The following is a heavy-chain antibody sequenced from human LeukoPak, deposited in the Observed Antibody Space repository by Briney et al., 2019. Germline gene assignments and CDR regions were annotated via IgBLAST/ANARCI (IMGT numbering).Heavy chain of an antibody. CDR3: ARAPCSGGSCYAPYYYGMDV. CDR1: GGSISSYY. Sequence: SETLSLTCTVSGGSISSYYWSWIRQPPGKGPEWIGYIYYSGSTNYNPSLKSRVTISVDTSKNQFSLKLSSVTAADTAVYYCARAPCSGGSCYAPYYYGMDVWGQGTTVTVSS. J-gene: IGHJ6*02. V-gene: IGHV4-59*01. D-gene: IGHD2-15*01. CDR2: IYYSGST.